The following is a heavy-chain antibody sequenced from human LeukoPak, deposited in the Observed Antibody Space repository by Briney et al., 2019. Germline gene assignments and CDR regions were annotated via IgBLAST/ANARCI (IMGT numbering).Heavy chain of an antibody. CDR2: IHWDDDK. J-gene: IGHJ4*02. D-gene: IGHD3-10*01. V-gene: IGHV2-5*02. Sequence: SGPTLVNPTQTLTLTCTFSGFSLSTSAVGVGWIRQPPGKALEWLALIHWDDDKRYSPSLKSRLTITKDTSKNQVVLTMTNMDPVDTATYYCAHTYLSIIRGAPFDYWGQGTLVTVSS. CDR3: AHTYLSIIRGAPFDY. CDR1: GFSLSTSAVG.